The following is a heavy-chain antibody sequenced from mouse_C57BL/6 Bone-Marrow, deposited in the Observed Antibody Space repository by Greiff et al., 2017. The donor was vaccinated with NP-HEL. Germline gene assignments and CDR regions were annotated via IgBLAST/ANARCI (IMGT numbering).Heavy chain of an antibody. CDR1: GYTFTSYW. CDR2: IDPSDSYT. CDR3: GRQTGTPLDY. Sequence: QVQLQQPGAELVRPGTSVKLSCKASGYTFTSYWMHWVKQRPGQGLEWIGVIDPSDSYTNYNQKFKGKATLTVDTSSSTAYMQLSSLTSEDSAVFYCGRQTGTPLDYWGQGTTLTVSS. V-gene: IGHV1-59*01. J-gene: IGHJ2*01. D-gene: IGHD4-1*01.